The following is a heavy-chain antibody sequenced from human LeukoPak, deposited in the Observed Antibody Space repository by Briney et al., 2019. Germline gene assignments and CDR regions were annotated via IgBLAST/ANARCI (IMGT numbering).Heavy chain of an antibody. CDR3: ARAVMVRGTWGMDV. V-gene: IGHV4-34*01. D-gene: IGHD3-10*01. CDR2: INHSGST. J-gene: IGHJ6*02. CDR1: GGSFNGYY. Sequence: PSETLSLTCAVYGGSFNGYYWSWIRQPPGKGLEWIGEINHSGSTNYNPSLKSRVTISVDTSKNQFSLKLSSVTAADTAVYYCARAVMVRGTWGMDVWGQGTTVTVSS.